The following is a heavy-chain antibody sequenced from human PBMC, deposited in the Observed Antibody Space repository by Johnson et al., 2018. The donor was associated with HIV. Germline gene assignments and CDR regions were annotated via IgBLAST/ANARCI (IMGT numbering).Heavy chain of an antibody. CDR1: GFTFSDYY. J-gene: IGHJ3*02. D-gene: IGHD6-19*01. CDR2: ISSSGSTI. Sequence: QVQLVESGGGLVQPGGSLRLSCAASGFTFSDYYMSWIRQAPGKGLEWVSYISSSGSTIYYADSVTGRFTISRDNAKNSLYLQMNSLTAEDTAVYYCSRVGASFIAVACLDAVDIWGQGTMVTVSS. V-gene: IGHV3-11*04. CDR3: SRVGASFIAVACLDAVDI.